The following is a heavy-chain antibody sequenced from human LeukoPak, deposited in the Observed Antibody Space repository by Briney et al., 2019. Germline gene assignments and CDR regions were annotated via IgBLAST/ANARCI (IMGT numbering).Heavy chain of an antibody. CDR3: ARSGTYQHSSSYDY. Sequence: SETLSLTCAVYGESFKDYYWNWIRQPPGKGLEWIGEINHSGSSNYNPSLKSRVTISVDTSKNQFSLKLSSVAAADTAVYYCARSGTYQHSSSYDYWGQGTLVTVSS. J-gene: IGHJ4*02. CDR2: INHSGSS. V-gene: IGHV4-34*01. D-gene: IGHD6-13*01. CDR1: GESFKDYY.